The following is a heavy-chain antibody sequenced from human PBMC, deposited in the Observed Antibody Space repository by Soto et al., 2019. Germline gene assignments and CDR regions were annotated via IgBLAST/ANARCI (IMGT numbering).Heavy chain of an antibody. J-gene: IGHJ5*02. CDR3: VRIRYQLPSSVLWLDP. CDR1: GGFLSESY. CDR2: INHVGGT. V-gene: IGHV4-34*01. Sequence: SETLSLTCAVYGGFLSESYWTWIRQPSGKGLEWIGEINHVGGTNYNPSLKSRVTMSVDTSQNQFSLRLISVTAADTAMYFCVRIRYQLPSSVLWLDPWGQGTPVTVSS. D-gene: IGHD3-16*01.